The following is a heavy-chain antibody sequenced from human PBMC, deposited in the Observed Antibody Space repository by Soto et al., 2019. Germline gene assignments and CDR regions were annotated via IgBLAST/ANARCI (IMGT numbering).Heavy chain of an antibody. CDR2: INHSGST. CDR1: GGSFSGYY. V-gene: IGHV4-34*01. Sequence: QVQLQQWGAGLLKPSETLSLTCAVYGGSFSGYYWSWIRQPPGKGLEWIGEINHSGSTNYNPSLKSRVTISVDTSKNQFSLKLSSVTAADTAVYYCARGRSLRYCSSTSCYLVYYYGMDVWGQGTTVTVSS. CDR3: ARGRSLRYCSSTSCYLVYYYGMDV. D-gene: IGHD2-2*01. J-gene: IGHJ6*02.